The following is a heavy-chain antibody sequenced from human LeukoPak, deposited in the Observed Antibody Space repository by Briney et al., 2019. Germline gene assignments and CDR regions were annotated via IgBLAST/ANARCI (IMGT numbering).Heavy chain of an antibody. CDR2: ISWNSGSI. V-gene: IGHV3-9*01. CDR3: AKGIGYSGYDH. J-gene: IGHJ4*02. CDR1: GFTFDDYA. D-gene: IGHD5-12*01. Sequence: GGSLRLSCAASGFTFDDYAMHWVRQAPGKGLEWVSGISWNSGSIGYADSVKGRFTISRDNAKNSLYLQMNSLRAEDTALYYCAKGIGYSGYDHWGQGTLVTVSS.